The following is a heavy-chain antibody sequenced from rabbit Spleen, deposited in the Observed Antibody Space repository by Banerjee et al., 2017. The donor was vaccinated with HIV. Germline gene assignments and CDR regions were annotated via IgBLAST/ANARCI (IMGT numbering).Heavy chain of an antibody. V-gene: IGHV1S40*01. CDR1: GFDFSSNE. CDR3: ARDLVAVIGWNFNL. Sequence: QSLEESGGDLVKPGASLTLTCTASGFDFSSNEMCWVRQAPGKGPEWIGCIKTTTGATVYASWAKGRFTISKTSPTTVTLQMASLTAADTATYFCARDLVAVIGWNFNLWGPGTLVTVS. J-gene: IGHJ4*01. CDR2: IKTTTGAT. D-gene: IGHD1-1*01.